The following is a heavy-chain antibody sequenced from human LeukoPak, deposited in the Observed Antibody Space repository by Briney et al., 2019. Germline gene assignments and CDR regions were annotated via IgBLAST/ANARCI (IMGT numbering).Heavy chain of an antibody. V-gene: IGHV3-21*04. D-gene: IGHD2-2*01. CDR3: AKDAGNIVVVPAGFDP. CDR2: ISSSSSYI. CDR1: GFTFSSYS. J-gene: IGHJ5*02. Sequence: GGSLRLSCAASGFTFSSYSMSWVRQAPGKGLEWVSSISSSSSYIYYADSVKGRFTISRDNSKNTLYLQMNSLRAEDTAVYYCAKDAGNIVVVPAGFDPWGQGTLVTVSS.